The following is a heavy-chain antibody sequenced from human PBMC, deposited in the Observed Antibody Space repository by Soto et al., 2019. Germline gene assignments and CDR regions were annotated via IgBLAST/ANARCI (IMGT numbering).Heavy chain of an antibody. V-gene: IGHV3-7*01. CDR2: IKQDGSET. Sequence: EVQLVESGGGLVQPGGSLRLSCAASGFTFSSYWMSWVRQAPGKGLEWVANIKQDGSETYYVDSVKGRFTISRDNAKNSLFLQMNTLRAEDTAVYYCARTPGMLVVPAVHFAYWGQGTLVTVSS. CDR1: GFTFSSYW. J-gene: IGHJ4*02. CDR3: ARTPGMLVVPAVHFAY. D-gene: IGHD2-2*01.